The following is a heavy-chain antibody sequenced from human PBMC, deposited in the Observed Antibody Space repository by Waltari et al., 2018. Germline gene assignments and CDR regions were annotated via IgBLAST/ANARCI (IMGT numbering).Heavy chain of an antibody. CDR2: IYYSGST. V-gene: IGHV4-39*07. CDR3: ARTPRKLVGNSWFDP. Sequence: QLQLQESDPGLVKPSETLSLTCTVSGGSISSSSYYWGWIRQPPGKGLEWIGSIYYSGSTYYNPSLKSRVTISVDTSKNQFSLKLSSVTAADTAVYYCARTPRKLVGNSWFDPWGQGTLVTVSS. D-gene: IGHD6-6*01. J-gene: IGHJ5*02. CDR1: GGSISSSSYY.